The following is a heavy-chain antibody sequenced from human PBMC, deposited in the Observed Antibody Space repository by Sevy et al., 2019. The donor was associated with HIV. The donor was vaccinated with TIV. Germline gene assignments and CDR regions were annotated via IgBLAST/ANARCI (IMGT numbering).Heavy chain of an antibody. CDR3: ASEAIAVAIDSYFDL. V-gene: IGHV3-7*01. Sequence: GGSLRLSCAASGFTFSSYWMSWVRQAPGKGLEWVANIMQDGSEKYYVDSVKGRFTISRDNAKNSLYLQMNSLRAEDTAVYYCASEAIAVAIDSYFDLWGRGTLVTVSS. CDR2: IMQDGSEK. D-gene: IGHD6-19*01. CDR1: GFTFSSYW. J-gene: IGHJ2*01.